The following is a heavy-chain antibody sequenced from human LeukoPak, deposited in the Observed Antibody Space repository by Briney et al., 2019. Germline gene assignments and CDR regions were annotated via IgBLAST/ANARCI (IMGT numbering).Heavy chain of an antibody. D-gene: IGHD3-10*01. CDR2: IIPIFGTA. J-gene: IGHJ4*02. CDR3: AVWFGELSPFDY. Sequence: SVNVSRKASGGTFSSYAISWVRQAPGQGLEWMGGIIPIFGTANYAQKFQGRVTITADESTSTAYMELSSLRSEDTAVYYCAVWFGELSPFDYWGRGTLVTVSS. V-gene: IGHV1-69*13. CDR1: GGTFSSYA.